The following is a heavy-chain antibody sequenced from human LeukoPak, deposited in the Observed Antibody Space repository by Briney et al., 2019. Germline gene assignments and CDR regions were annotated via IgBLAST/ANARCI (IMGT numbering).Heavy chain of an antibody. V-gene: IGHV4-4*02. D-gene: IGHD3-10*01. Sequence: PSGTLSLTCAVSGGSISSSNWWSWVRQPPGKGLEWIGEIYHSGSTNYNPSLKSRATISVDKSKNQFSLKLSSVTAADTAVYYCAREGSSPTTKHYYGSGSYGFDPWGQGTLVTVSS. CDR2: IYHSGST. CDR3: AREGSSPTTKHYYGSGSYGFDP. CDR1: GGSISSSNW. J-gene: IGHJ5*02.